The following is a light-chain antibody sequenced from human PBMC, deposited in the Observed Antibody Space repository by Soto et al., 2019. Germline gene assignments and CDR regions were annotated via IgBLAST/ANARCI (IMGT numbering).Light chain of an antibody. CDR2: GAS. J-gene: IGKJ1*01. CDR3: QQYGSSPPRT. V-gene: IGKV3-20*01. CDR1: QSVSNDF. Sequence: EIVLTQSPGILSLSPGERATLSCRASQSVSNDFLAWYQQKHGQAPRLLIYGASSRATGMPDRFSGSGSARDFTLTISRLEPEDFAVYYCQQYGSSPPRTFGQGTKVEIK.